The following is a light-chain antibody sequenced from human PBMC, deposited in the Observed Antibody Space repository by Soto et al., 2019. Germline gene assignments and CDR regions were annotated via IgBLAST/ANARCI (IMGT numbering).Light chain of an antibody. CDR1: QSVSSTF. CDR3: QHYGSSPPLT. CDR2: GAS. J-gene: IGKJ4*01. Sequence: EFVLTQSPGTLSLSPGERATLSCRASQSVSSTFLAWYQQKPGQPPRLLIYGASTRGTGIPDRFSGSGSGTDFTLTISRLESEYFAVYYCQHYGSSPPLTFGGGTNMEMK. V-gene: IGKV3-20*01.